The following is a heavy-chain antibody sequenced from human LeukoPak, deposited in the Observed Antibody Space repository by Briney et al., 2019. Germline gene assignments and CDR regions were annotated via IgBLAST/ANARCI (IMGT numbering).Heavy chain of an antibody. CDR3: ARGGLGSSSSHYYYYMDV. V-gene: IGHV4-30-2*01. CDR1: GGSISSSSYY. J-gene: IGHJ6*03. Sequence: SETLSLTCAVSGGSISSSSYYWSWIRQPPGKGPEWIGYTYHSGSTYYNPSLKSRVTISVDKSKNQFSLKVTSVTAADTAVYYCARGGLGSSSSHYYYYMDVWGKGTTVTVSS. CDR2: TYHSGST. D-gene: IGHD6-13*01.